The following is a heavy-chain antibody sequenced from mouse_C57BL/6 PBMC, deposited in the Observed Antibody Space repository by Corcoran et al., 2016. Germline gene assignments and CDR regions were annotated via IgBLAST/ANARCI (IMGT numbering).Heavy chain of an antibody. CDR2: IYPGSGNT. Sequence: VQLQQSGPELVKPGASVKISCKASGYSFTSYYIHWVKQRPGQGLEWIGCIYPGSGNTNYNEKFKSKATLTVDTSSSTAYMQLSSLTSEDSAVYYCASDDDGFAYWGQGTLVTVSA. D-gene: IGHD2-4*01. CDR1: GYSFTSYY. CDR3: ASDDDGFAY. V-gene: IGHV1-66*01. J-gene: IGHJ3*01.